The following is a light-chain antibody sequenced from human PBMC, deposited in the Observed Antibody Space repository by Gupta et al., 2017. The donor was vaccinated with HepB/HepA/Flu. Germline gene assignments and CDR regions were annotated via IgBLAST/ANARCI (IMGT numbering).Light chain of an antibody. CDR1: QSVGSY. J-gene: IGKJ4*01. V-gene: IGKV3-11*01. CDR3: QHRSICKLI. CDR2: DAS. Sequence: DIVLTQSPATLSMSPEDGATLSCTASQSVGSYLAWDQQKPGPAPSLRIHDASNSATGIPARFRGSGCGTDVTLTISSLEPEDFAFDYCQHRSICKLIFGGGTKVEIK.